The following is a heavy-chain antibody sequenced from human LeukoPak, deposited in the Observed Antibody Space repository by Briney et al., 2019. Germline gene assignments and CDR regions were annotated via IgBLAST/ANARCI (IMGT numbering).Heavy chain of an antibody. D-gene: IGHD3-22*01. Sequence: PGGSLRLSCAASGFTFSSYWMSWVRRAPGKGLEWVANIKQDGSEKYYVDSVKGRFTISRDNAKNSLYLQMNSLRAEDTAVYYCAREPYYYDSSGYYGGFNYWGQGTLVTVSS. CDR3: AREPYYYDSSGYYGGFNY. J-gene: IGHJ4*02. V-gene: IGHV3-7*01. CDR2: IKQDGSEK. CDR1: GFTFSSYW.